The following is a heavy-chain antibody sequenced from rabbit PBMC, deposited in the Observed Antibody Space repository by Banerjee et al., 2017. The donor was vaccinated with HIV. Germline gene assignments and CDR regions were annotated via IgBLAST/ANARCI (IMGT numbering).Heavy chain of an antibody. J-gene: IGHJ3*01. Sequence: QSLEESGGDLVKPGASLKLSCKASGFDFSSNAMCWVRQAPGKGLEWIACINTSTGNTVYATWAKGRFTISKTSSTTVTLQMTSLTAADTATYFCARGTDWGTRLDLWGQVTLVTGS. CDR1: GFDFSSNA. CDR2: INTSTGNT. D-gene: IGHD2-1*01. CDR3: ARGTDWGTRLDL. V-gene: IGHV1S40*01.